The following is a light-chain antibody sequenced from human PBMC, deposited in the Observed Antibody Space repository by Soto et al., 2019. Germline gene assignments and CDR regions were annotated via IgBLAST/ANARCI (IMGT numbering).Light chain of an antibody. Sequence: GRGATIASGASESVSSIYVAWYQQKPGQAPRLLIYDASKRATGIPARFSGSGSGTDFTFTISSLEAEAFALYYCQQPYYSALRFGGGTKVDIK. J-gene: IGKJ4*01. V-gene: IGKV3-11*01. CDR3: QQPYYSALR. CDR1: ESVSSIY. CDR2: DAS.